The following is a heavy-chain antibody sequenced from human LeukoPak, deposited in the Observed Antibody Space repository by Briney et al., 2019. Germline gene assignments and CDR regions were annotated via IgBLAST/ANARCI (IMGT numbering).Heavy chain of an antibody. CDR1: GGSISSYY. Sequence: PSETLSLTCTVSGGSISSYYWSWIRQPPGKGLEWIGYIYYSGSTNYNPSLKSRVTISVDTSKNQFSLKLSSVTAADTAVYYCARDFYSYGSYYYYYGMDVWGQGTTVTVTS. CDR3: ARDFYSYGSYYYYYGMDV. J-gene: IGHJ6*02. D-gene: IGHD5-18*01. V-gene: IGHV4-59*01. CDR2: IYYSGST.